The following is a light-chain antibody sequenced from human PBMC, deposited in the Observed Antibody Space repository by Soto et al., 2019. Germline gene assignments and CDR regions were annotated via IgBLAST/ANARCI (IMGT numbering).Light chain of an antibody. CDR3: SSYTSSSTLYV. J-gene: IGLJ1*01. Sequence: QSALTQPASVSGSPGQSITISCTGTSSDVGGYNFVSWYQQHPGKAPKLMIYEVSYRPSGVSIRFSGSKSGKTASLTISGLQAEHEADYYCSSYTSSSTLYVFGTGTKLTVL. CDR2: EVS. CDR1: SSDVGGYNF. V-gene: IGLV2-14*01.